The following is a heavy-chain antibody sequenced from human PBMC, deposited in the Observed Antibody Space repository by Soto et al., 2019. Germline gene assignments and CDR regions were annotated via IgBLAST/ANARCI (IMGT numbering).Heavy chain of an antibody. CDR3: ARDDVLCDGGRCYAVPLDV. CDR2: IQSVGPT. D-gene: IGHD2-15*01. V-gene: IGHV3-66*01. J-gene: IGHJ6*03. Sequence: GGSLRLSSAASGFIVSSKSMSWVRQPPGMGLELVSLIQSVGPTYYADSVKGRFTISRDTSENTVHLQMDSLRAEDTAVYYCARDDVLCDGGRCYAVPLDVWGKGT. CDR1: GFIVSSKS.